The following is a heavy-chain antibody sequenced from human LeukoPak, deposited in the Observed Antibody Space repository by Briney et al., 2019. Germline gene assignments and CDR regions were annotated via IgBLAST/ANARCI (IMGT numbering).Heavy chain of an antibody. CDR2: ISSGGSTI. D-gene: IGHD6-13*01. CDR1: GFTFSSYG. J-gene: IGHJ4*02. CDR3: ARDGGSWRDSPPDY. V-gene: IGHV3-48*04. Sequence: GSLRLSCAASGFTFSSYGMSWVRQAPGKGLEWVSYISSGGSTIYYADSVKGRFTISRDNAKNSLYLQMNSLTAEDTAVYYCARDGGSWRDSPPDYWGQGTLVTVSS.